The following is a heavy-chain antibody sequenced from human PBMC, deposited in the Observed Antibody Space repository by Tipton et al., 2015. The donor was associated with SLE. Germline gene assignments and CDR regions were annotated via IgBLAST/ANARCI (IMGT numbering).Heavy chain of an antibody. CDR1: GGTISSRSYY. D-gene: IGHD1-20*01. CDR3: ARDRYNWNWFDP. Sequence: LRLSCSVSGGTISSRSYYWGWIRQPPGKGLEWIGSIYYSGSTYYNPSLKSRVTISVDTSKNQFSLKLSSVTAADTAVYYCARDRYNWNWFDPWGQGTLVTVSS. CDR2: IYYSGST. J-gene: IGHJ5*02. V-gene: IGHV4-39*07.